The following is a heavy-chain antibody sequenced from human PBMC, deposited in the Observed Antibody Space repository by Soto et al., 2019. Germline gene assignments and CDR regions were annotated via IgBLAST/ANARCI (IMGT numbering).Heavy chain of an antibody. CDR1: GFTFSSYA. CDR3: AKDWRRYFDWWGYGMDV. CDR2: ISGSGGST. Sequence: GGSLRLSCAASGFTFSSYAMSWVRQAPGKGLEWVSAISGSGGSTYYADSVKGRFTISRDNSKNTLYLQMNSLRAEDTAVYYCAKDWRRYFDWWGYGMDVWGQGTTVTVSS. D-gene: IGHD3-9*01. J-gene: IGHJ6*02. V-gene: IGHV3-23*01.